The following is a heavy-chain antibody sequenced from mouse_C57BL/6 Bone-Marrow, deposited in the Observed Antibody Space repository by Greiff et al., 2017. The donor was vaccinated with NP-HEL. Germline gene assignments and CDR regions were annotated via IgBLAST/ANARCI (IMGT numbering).Heavy chain of an antibody. CDR3: ERYVNYLYYFDC. CDR1: GFTFTDYY. D-gene: IGHD2-1*01. Sequence: EVMLVESGGGLVQPGGSLSLSCAASGFTFTDYYMSWVRQPPGQALEWLGFIRNKANGYTTAYSVSVKGRFTISRDNSQRILYLHMNALRAEDSATYYCERYVNYLYYFDCWGQGTTLTVSS. CDR2: IRNKANGYTT. V-gene: IGHV7-3*01. J-gene: IGHJ2*01.